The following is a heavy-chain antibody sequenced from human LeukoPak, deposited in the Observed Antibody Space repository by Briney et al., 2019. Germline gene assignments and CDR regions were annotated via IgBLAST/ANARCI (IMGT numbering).Heavy chain of an antibody. D-gene: IGHD3-22*01. V-gene: IGHV3-74*01. CDR2: TDGSST. J-gene: IGHJ4*02. CDR1: GFIFGKSW. Sequence: GGSLRLSCAASGFIFGKSWMHWVRQAPGKGLVWVSRTDGSSTTYADSVKGRFTISRDHAKNTLYLQMNSLRAEDTAVYYCAREYYDSSGFSFDYWGQGTLVTVSS. CDR3: AREYYDSSGFSFDY.